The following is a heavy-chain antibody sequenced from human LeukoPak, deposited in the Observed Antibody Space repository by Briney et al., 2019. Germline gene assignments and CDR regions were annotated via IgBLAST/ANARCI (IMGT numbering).Heavy chain of an antibody. CDR3: ASSGYYRDYYYYMDV. Sequence: SETLSLTCSVSGGSIRSSDDYWGFVRQTPGKGLEWMGSIYYTGSSHYNPSLKSRATISVDTSKNQFSLKLSSVTAADTAVYYCASSGYYRDYYYYMDVWGKGTTVTISS. D-gene: IGHD3-22*01. V-gene: IGHV4-39*07. CDR2: IYYTGSS. CDR1: GGSIRSSDDY. J-gene: IGHJ6*03.